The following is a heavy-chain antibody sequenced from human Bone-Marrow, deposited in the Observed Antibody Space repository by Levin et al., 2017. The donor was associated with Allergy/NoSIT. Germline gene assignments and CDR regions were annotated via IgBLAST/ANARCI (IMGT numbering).Heavy chain of an antibody. J-gene: IGHJ3*02. CDR1: GFVFSTFA. Sequence: LGGSLRLSCAASGFVFSTFAMSWVRQAPGKGLEWVSAISGSGSTTYYADSVKGRFTISRDNSKNTLYLQINSLRAEDTGVYFCAQDRHVAVSLFHIWGQGTTVIVSS. CDR2: ISGSGSTT. V-gene: IGHV3-23*01. D-gene: IGHD3-16*01. CDR3: AQDRHVAVSLFHI.